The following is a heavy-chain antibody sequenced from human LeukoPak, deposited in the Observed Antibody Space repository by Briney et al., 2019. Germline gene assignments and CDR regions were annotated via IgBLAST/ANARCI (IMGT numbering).Heavy chain of an antibody. Sequence: GASVKVSCKASGYSFSDYSITWVRQPPGQGLEWMGWISPYNGDTNYAQNCQGGGTMNTDQSTSTAHKERANVRSEDTTHYYCASVTTVTRSPWSWGPKKIGQEVNWFDPWGQGTLITVS. V-gene: IGHV1-18*01. CDR2: ISPYNGDT. D-gene: IGHD4-17*01. J-gene: IGHJ5*02. CDR1: GYSFSDYS. CDR3: ASVTTVTRSPWSWGPKKIGQEVNWFDP.